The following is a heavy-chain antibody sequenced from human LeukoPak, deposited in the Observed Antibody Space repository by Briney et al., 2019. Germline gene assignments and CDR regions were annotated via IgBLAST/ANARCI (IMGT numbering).Heavy chain of an antibody. Sequence: PGGSLRLSCAAPGFTFSNYAMSWVRLAPGKGLEWVSAISGSGGSTSYTDSVKGRFTISRDNSKNTLYLQMNRLRAEDTAVYYCARISFVYYFDISGYSHGAFDIWGQGTLVTVSS. D-gene: IGHD3-22*01. CDR1: GFTFSNYA. V-gene: IGHV3-23*01. CDR3: ARISFVYYFDISGYSHGAFDI. CDR2: ISGSGGST. J-gene: IGHJ3*02.